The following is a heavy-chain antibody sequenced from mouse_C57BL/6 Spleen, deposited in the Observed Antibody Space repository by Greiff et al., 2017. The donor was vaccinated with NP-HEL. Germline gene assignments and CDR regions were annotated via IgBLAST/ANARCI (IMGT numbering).Heavy chain of an antibody. Sequence: QVQLQQPGAELVKPGASVKMSCKASGYTFTSYWITWVKQRPGQGLEWIGDIYPGSGSTNYNEKFKSKATLTVDTSSSTAYMQLSSLTSEDSAVYYCARGKIYYDYDEEADYWGQGTTLTVSS. V-gene: IGHV1-55*01. CDR1: GYTFTSYW. CDR3: ARGKIYYDYDEEADY. J-gene: IGHJ2*01. CDR2: IYPGSGST. D-gene: IGHD2-4*01.